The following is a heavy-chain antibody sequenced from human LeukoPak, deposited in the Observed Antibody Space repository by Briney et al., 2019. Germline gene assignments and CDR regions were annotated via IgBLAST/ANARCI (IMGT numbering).Heavy chain of an antibody. Sequence: ASVKVSCKASGYTFTGYYMHWVRQAPGQGLEWMGWINPNSGGTNYAQKFQGRVTMTRDTSISTAYMELSRLRSDDTAVYYCARAWVPKFRGVSDWGQGTLVTVSP. J-gene: IGHJ4*02. CDR2: INPNSGGT. D-gene: IGHD3-10*01. V-gene: IGHV1-2*02. CDR1: GYTFTGYY. CDR3: ARAWVPKFRGVSD.